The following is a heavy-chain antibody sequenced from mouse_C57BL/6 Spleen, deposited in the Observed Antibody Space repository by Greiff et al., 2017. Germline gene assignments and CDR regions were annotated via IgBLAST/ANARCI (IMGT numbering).Heavy chain of an antibody. CDR3: ARGGFMDY. CDR1: GFTFSDYG. J-gene: IGHJ4*01. CDR2: ISSGSSTI. V-gene: IGHV5-17*01. Sequence: VQLQQSGGGLVKPGGSLKLSCAASGFTFSDYGMHWVRQAPEKGLEWVAYISSGSSTIYYADTVKGRFTISRDNAKNTLFLQMTSLRSEDTAMYYCARGGFMDYWGQGTSVTVSS. D-gene: IGHD1-1*02.